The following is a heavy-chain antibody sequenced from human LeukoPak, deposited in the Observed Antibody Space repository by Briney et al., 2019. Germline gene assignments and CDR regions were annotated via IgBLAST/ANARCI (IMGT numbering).Heavy chain of an antibody. CDR2: INHSGST. D-gene: IGHD1-26*01. Sequence: NPSETLSLTCAVYGGSFSGYYWSWIRQPPGKGLEWIGEINHSGSTNYNPSLKSRVTISVDTSKNQFSLKLSSVTAADTAVYYCASSDGELLFDPWGQGTLVIVSS. CDR3: ASSDGELLFDP. V-gene: IGHV4-34*01. CDR1: GGSFSGYY. J-gene: IGHJ5*02.